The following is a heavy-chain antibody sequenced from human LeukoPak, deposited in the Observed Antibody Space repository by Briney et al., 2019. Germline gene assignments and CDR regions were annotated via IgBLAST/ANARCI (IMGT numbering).Heavy chain of an antibody. V-gene: IGHV3-23*01. CDR3: AKRGVVIRVILVGFHKQAYYFDS. CDR1: GVTHSNYG. CDR2: ISDSGGAT. Sequence: GGSLRLSCAVSGVTHSNYGMASVRQAPGKGLEWVAGISDSGGATNYADSVKGRFTISRDNAKNTLYLQMSSLRAEDTAVYFCAKRGVVIRVILVGFHKQAYYFDSWGQGALVTVSS. J-gene: IGHJ4*02. D-gene: IGHD3-10*01.